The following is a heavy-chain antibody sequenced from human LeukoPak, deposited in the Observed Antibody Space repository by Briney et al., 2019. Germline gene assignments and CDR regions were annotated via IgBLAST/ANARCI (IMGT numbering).Heavy chain of an antibody. V-gene: IGHV1-2*02. CDR1: GYTFTGYY. D-gene: IGHD3-10*01. Sequence: ASVKVSCKASGYTFTGYYKHWVRQAPGQGLEWMGWINPNSGGTKFAQKFQGRVTMTRDTSISTPYMELSRLASDDTAVYYCGSWEYGSGSYSPYYWGQGTLVTVSS. J-gene: IGHJ4*02. CDR2: INPNSGGT. CDR3: GSWEYGSGSYSPYY.